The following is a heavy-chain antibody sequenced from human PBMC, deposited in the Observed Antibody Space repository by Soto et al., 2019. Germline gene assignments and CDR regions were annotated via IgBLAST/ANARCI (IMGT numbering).Heavy chain of an antibody. CDR3: TKDGRFDSDGSLYYYYYGMDV. D-gene: IGHD2-15*01. J-gene: IGHJ6*02. Sequence: PWWSLRLSCAASGFTFNNYGMNWFRQAPGKGLEWVAIISNDGSNKYYIESVRGRFTISRDNSKNMLFLQMNSLRVEDTAVYFCTKDGRFDSDGSLYYYYYGMDVWGQGTTVTVSS. CDR1: GFTFNNYG. CDR2: ISNDGSNK. V-gene: IGHV3-30*18.